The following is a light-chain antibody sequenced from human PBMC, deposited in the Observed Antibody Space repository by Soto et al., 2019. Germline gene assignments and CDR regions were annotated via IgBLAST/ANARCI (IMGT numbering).Light chain of an antibody. V-gene: IGKV3-20*01. J-gene: IGKJ1*01. Sequence: EIVLTQSPGTLSLSPGERATLSCRASQSVSSSYLAWYQQKPGQAPRLLIYDASSRATGIPDRFSGSGSGTDFTLTISRLEPEDFAVYYCQQYGSSPWTFGQGKKVDIK. CDR3: QQYGSSPWT. CDR1: QSVSSSY. CDR2: DAS.